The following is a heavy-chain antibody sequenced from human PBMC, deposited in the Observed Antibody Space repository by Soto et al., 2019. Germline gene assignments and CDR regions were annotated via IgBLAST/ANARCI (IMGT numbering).Heavy chain of an antibody. CDR3: ARDFTMVRGVLTYNWFDP. CDR2: IIPILGIA. D-gene: IGHD3-10*01. V-gene: IGHV1-69*08. Sequence: QVQLVQSGAEVKKPGSSVKVSCKASGGTFSSYTISWVRQAPGQGLEWMGRIIPILGIANYAQKFQGRVTITADKSTSTAYMELSSLRSEDTAVYYCARDFTMVRGVLTYNWFDPWGQGTLVTVSS. CDR1: GGTFSSYT. J-gene: IGHJ5*02.